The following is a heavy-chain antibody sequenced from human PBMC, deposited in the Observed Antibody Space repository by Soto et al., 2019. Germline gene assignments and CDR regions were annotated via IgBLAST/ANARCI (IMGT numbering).Heavy chain of an antibody. D-gene: IGHD4-17*01. J-gene: IGHJ4*02. CDR3: AKDHSTVTTDPLSVVLFDY. CDR1: GFTFSSYA. Sequence: GSLRLSCAASGFTFSSYAMSWVRQAPGKGLEWVSIITSDGRTYYADSVKGRFTISRDNSKNTVYLQMNSLRAEDTAVYYCAKDHSTVTTDPLSVVLFDYWGQGALVTVS. CDR2: ITSDGRT. V-gene: IGHV3-23*01.